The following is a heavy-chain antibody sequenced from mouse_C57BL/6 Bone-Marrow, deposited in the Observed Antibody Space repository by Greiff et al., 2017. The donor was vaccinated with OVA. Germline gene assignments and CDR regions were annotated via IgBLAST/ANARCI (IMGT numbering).Heavy chain of an antibody. Sequence: EVHLVESGPGLVKPSQSLSLTCSVTGYSITSGYYWNWIRQFPGNKLEWMGYISYDGSNNYNPSLKNRISITRDTSKNQFFLKLNSVTTEDTATYYCASYGPFGDYFDYWGQGTTLTVSS. CDR2: ISYDGSN. V-gene: IGHV3-6*01. D-gene: IGHD1-1*02. CDR3: ASYGPFGDYFDY. J-gene: IGHJ2*01. CDR1: GYSITSGYY.